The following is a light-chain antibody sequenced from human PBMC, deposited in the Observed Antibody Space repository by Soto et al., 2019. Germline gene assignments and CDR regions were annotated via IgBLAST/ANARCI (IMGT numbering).Light chain of an antibody. CDR3: QQYSSYPFT. CDR1: QSITSW. J-gene: IGKJ2*01. CDR2: KAS. Sequence: DIQMTQSPSTLSASVGDRVTITCRASQSITSWLAWYQQKPGKAPKLLIYKASSVESGVPSRFSGSGSGTEFTISISSLQPDDFATYYCQQYSSYPFTFVHGTQLEIK. V-gene: IGKV1-5*03.